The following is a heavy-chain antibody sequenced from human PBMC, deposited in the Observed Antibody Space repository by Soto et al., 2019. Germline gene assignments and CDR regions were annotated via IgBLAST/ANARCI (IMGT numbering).Heavy chain of an antibody. CDR1: GFTFSSYA. CDR3: ARDRPHAGGYYYDSSGLDGGYFDY. J-gene: IGHJ4*02. V-gene: IGHV3-30-3*01. D-gene: IGHD3-22*01. CDR2: ISYDGSNK. Sequence: PGGSLRLSCAASGFTFSSYAMHWVRQAPGKGLEWVAVISYDGSNKYYADSVKGRFTISRDNSKNTLYLQMNSPRAEDTAVYYCARDRPHAGGYYYDSSGLDGGYFDYWGQGTLVTVSS.